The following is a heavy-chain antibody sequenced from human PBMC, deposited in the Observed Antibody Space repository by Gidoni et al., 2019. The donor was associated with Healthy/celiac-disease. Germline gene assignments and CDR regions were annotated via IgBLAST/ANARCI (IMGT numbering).Heavy chain of an antibody. J-gene: IGHJ4*02. CDR2: ISGRGGST. V-gene: IGHV3-23*01. Sequence: EVQLLESGGGLVQPGGSLRPSCAASGFTFSSYAMSWVGQAPGKGLEWVSAISGRGGSTYYADSVKGRFTISRDNSKNTLYLQMNSLRAEDTAVYYCAKVTGSGYYFDYWGLGTLVTVSS. CDR1: GFTFSSYA. CDR3: AKVTGSGYYFDY.